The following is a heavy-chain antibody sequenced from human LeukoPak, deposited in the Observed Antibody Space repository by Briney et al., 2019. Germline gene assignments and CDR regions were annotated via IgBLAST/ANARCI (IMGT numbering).Heavy chain of an antibody. CDR2: IYYSGST. CDR1: GGSISSYY. J-gene: IGHJ3*01. Sequence: SETLSLTCTVSGGSISSYYWSWIRQPPGKGLEWIGYIYYSGSTNYNPSLKSRVTISVDTSKNQFSLRLSSVTAADTAVYYCARVAVDTAMGDAFDVWGQGTMVTVSS. D-gene: IGHD5-18*01. V-gene: IGHV4-59*01. CDR3: ARVAVDTAMGDAFDV.